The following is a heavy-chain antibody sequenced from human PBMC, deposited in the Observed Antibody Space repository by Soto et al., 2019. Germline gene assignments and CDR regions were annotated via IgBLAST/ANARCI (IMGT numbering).Heavy chain of an antibody. Sequence: GGSLRLSCAASGFNFSSYSMNWVRQAPGKGLEWVSYISSSSSTIYYADSVKGRFTISRDNAKNSLYLQMNSLRDEDTAVYYCAGDKALYSPSDYWGQGTLVTV. CDR3: AGDKALYSPSDY. CDR2: ISSSSSTI. J-gene: IGHJ4*02. D-gene: IGHD2-15*01. V-gene: IGHV3-48*02. CDR1: GFNFSSYS.